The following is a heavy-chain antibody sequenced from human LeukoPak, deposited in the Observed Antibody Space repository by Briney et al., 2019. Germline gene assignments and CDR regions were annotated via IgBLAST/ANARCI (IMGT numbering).Heavy chain of an antibody. CDR2: ISGSGGST. V-gene: IGHV3-23*01. J-gene: IGHJ4*02. Sequence: GGSLRLSCAASGFTFSSYAMSWVRQAPGKGLEWVSAISGSGGSTSYADSVKGRFTISRDNPKNTLYLQMKSLRAEDTAVYYCARERNLEIAVAGTIFNYWGQGTLVTVSS. CDR1: GFTFSSYA. D-gene: IGHD6-19*01. CDR3: ARERNLEIAVAGTIFNY.